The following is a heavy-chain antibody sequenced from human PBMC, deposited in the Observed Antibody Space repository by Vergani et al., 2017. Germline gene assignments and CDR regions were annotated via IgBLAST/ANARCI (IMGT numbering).Heavy chain of an antibody. J-gene: IGHJ6*03. Sequence: QVQLQESGPGLVKPSETLSLTCTVSGGSISSYYWSWIRQPAGKGLEWIGHIYTSGNTNYNPSLKSRVIMSVDTSKNQLSLKLTAVTAADTAVYYCARDRAVADSSGYYYYMDVWGKGTTVTVSS. CDR1: GGSISSYY. CDR2: IYTSGNT. CDR3: ARDRAVADSSGYYYYMDV. D-gene: IGHD6-19*01. V-gene: IGHV4-4*07.